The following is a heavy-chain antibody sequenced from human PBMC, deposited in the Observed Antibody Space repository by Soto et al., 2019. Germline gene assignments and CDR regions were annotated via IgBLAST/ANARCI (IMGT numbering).Heavy chain of an antibody. V-gene: IGHV3-23*01. CDR2: ISGSGGST. CDR3: AKDQTSDYGEGTSVDV. Sequence: GGSLRLSCAASGFTFSSYAMSWVRQAPGKGLEWVSAISGSGGSTYYADSVKGRFTISRDNSKNTLYLQMNSLRAEDTAVYYCAKDQTSDYGEGTSVDVWGKGTTVTVSS. CDR1: GFTFSSYA. D-gene: IGHD4-17*01. J-gene: IGHJ6*04.